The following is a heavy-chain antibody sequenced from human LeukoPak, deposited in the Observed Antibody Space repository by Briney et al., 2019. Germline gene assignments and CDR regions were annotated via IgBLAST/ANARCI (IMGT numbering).Heavy chain of an antibody. CDR3: ARDIVVVVAAPGYYYYGMDV. D-gene: IGHD2-15*01. CDR1: GYTFTSYV. J-gene: IGHJ6*02. V-gene: IGHV1-18*01. Sequence: ASVKVSCKASGYTFTSYVISWVRQAPGQGLEWMGWISAYNGNTNYAQKLQGRVPMTTDTSTSTAYMELRSLRSDDTAVYYCARDIVVVVAAPGYYYYGMDVWGQGTTVTVSS. CDR2: ISAYNGNT.